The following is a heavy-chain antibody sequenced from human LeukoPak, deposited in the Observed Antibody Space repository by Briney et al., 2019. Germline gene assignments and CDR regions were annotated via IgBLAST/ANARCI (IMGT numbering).Heavy chain of an antibody. CDR1: GFTFSSYW. Sequence: GGSLSLSCAVSGFTFSSYWMSWVRHAPGKGLEWVANIKQYGSEKYYVDSVKSRFTISRDNAKSSLYLQMNSLRAEDTAVYYCARLYSRWRHRPFDYWGQGTVVTVS. CDR2: IKQYGSEK. D-gene: IGHD6-13*01. J-gene: IGHJ4*02. CDR3: ARLYSRWRHRPFDY. V-gene: IGHV3-7*01.